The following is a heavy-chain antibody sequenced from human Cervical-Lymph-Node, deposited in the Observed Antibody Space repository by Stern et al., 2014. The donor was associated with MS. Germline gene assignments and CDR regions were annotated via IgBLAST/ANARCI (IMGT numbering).Heavy chain of an antibody. D-gene: IGHD3-22*01. V-gene: IGHV1-69*01. CDR3: AREFNYDTSGYYFYY. Sequence: VQLVESGAEVKKPGSSVKVSCKAFGGTFSTYGISWVRQAPGQGLEWMGGIIPIFGTANYAQKFQGRVTITADESTNTAYMELSSLRSEDTAVYYCAREFNYDTSGYYFYYWGQGTLVTVYS. J-gene: IGHJ4*02. CDR2: IIPIFGTA. CDR1: GGTFSTYG.